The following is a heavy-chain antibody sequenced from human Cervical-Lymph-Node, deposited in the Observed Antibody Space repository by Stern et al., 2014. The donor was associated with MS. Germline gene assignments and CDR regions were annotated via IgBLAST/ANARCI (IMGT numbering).Heavy chain of an antibody. CDR2: ITPDRCAN. J-gene: IGHJ5*02. CDR1: GYTFTGYY. CDR3: ARDRFCTSGVCYTGLSDL. V-gene: IGHV1-2*06. D-gene: IGHD2-8*01. Sequence: VKLVESGAEVTKPGASVKVSCKTSGYTFTGYYMNWVRQAPGQGLEWMGRITPDRCANNYAGKFQGRVTRTRDMSINTVNMELSSLRSDDTAVYYCARDRFCTSGVCYTGLSDLWGQGTLVTVSS.